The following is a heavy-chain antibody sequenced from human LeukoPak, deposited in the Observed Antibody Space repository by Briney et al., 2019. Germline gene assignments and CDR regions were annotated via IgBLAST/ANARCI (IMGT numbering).Heavy chain of an antibody. CDR2: IYYGGKT. V-gene: IGHV4-59*02. CDR1: GDSVSNYY. CDR3: ARGSHTFKT. Sequence: SETLSLTCSVSGDSVSNYYWGWIRQPPGKGLEWIGYIYYGGKTTTAYNPSLKRRVTLSVDTSKNHFSLMLNSVTAADMAVYYCARGSHTFKTWGQGILVTVSS. J-gene: IGHJ4*02.